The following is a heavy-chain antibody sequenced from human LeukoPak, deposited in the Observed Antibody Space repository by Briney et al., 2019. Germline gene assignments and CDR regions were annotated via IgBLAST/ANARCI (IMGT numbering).Heavy chain of an antibody. CDR3: ARDQATIILGYFDY. Sequence: PSETLSLTCAVSGGSISSSNWWSWVRQPPGKGLEWIGEIYHSGSTNYNPSLKSRVTISVDKSKNQFSLKLSSVTAADTAVYYCARDQATIILGYFDYWGQGTLVTVSS. CDR1: GGSISSSNW. V-gene: IGHV4-4*02. J-gene: IGHJ4*02. D-gene: IGHD1-26*01. CDR2: IYHSGST.